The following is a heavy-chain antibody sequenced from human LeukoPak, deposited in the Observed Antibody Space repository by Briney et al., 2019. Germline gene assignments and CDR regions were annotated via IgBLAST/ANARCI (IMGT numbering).Heavy chain of an antibody. V-gene: IGHV4-4*02. D-gene: IGHD3-10*01. CDR2: IYHSGST. CDR3: ASSFITMVRGVIITPLGY. J-gene: IGHJ4*02. Sequence: SETLSLTCAVSGGSISSSNWWSWVRQPPGKGLEWIGEIYHSGSTNYNPSLKSRVTISVDKSKNQFSLKLSSVTAADTAVYYCASSFITMVRGVIITPLGYWGQGTLVTVSS. CDR1: GGSISSSNW.